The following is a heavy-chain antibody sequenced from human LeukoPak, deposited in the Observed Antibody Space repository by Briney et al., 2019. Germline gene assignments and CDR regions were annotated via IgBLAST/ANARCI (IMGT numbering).Heavy chain of an antibody. D-gene: IGHD3-10*01. V-gene: IGHV3-23*01. CDR2: ISGSGGSA. J-gene: IGHJ4*02. CDR1: GFTFSSYA. Sequence: GGSLRLSCAASGFTFSSYAMSWVRQAPGKGLEWVSAISGSGGSAYYADSVKGRFTISRDNSKNTLYLQMNSLRAEDTAVYYCAKVGQFASYYFDYWGQGTLVTVSS. CDR3: AKVGQFASYYFDY.